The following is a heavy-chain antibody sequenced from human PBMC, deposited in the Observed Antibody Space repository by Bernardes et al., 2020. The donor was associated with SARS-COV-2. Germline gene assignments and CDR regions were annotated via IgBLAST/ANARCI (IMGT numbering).Heavy chain of an antibody. Sequence: ASVKVSCKASGYRFTGNYIHWLRQAPGQGLEWMGWINPKSGDTSYAQKFKGWVTMTRDTSITTAYMEVNRLKSDDAAVYYCGTSRDGYPVLDYWGQGTLVTVSS. V-gene: IGHV1-2*04. D-gene: IGHD2-2*01. CDR3: GTSRDGYPVLDY. CDR1: GYRFTGNY. CDR2: INPKSGDT. J-gene: IGHJ4*02.